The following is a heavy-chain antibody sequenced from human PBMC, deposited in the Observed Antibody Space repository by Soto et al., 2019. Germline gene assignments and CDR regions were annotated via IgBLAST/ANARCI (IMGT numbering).Heavy chain of an antibody. CDR3: AGIYSGSPGGTLRY. D-gene: IGHD1-26*01. CDR2: IYYSGST. J-gene: IGHJ4*02. Sequence: QVQLQESGPGLVKPSQTLSLTCTVSGGSISSGGYYWSWIRQHPGKGLEWIGYIYYSGSTYYNPSLKSRVTIAVAPSKHQFSLKLSSVTAADTAVYYCAGIYSGSPGGTLRYWGQGTLVTVSS. V-gene: IGHV4-31*03. CDR1: GGSISSGGYY.